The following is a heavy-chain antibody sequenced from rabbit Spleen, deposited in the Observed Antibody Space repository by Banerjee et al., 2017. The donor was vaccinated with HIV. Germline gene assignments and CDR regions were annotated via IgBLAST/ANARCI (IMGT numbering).Heavy chain of an antibody. J-gene: IGHJ3*01. CDR1: GFSFSNKAV. Sequence: QEQLVESGGGLVKPEGSLKLSCTASGFSFSNKAVMCWVRQAPGKGLEWIACINTATGKAVYASWVNGRFTISKTSSTTVTLQMTSLTAADTATYFCARGIYTYGYGVATFAMTRLDLWGQGTLVTVS. CDR2: INTATGKA. D-gene: IGHD6-1*01. CDR3: ARGIYTYGYGVATFAMTRLDL. V-gene: IGHV1S45*01.